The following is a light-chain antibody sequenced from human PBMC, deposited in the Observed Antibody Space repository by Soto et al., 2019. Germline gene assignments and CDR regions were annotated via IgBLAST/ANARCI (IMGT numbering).Light chain of an antibody. J-gene: IGKJ1*01. Sequence: EIVLTQSPATLSLSPGERATLSCRASQSVSSYLAWYQQRPGQAPRLLIYDASNRATGIPARFSGSGSGTDFTLTICSLEAEDFAAYYCQQRRTFGQGTKVDIK. CDR3: QQRRT. CDR1: QSVSSY. CDR2: DAS. V-gene: IGKV3-11*01.